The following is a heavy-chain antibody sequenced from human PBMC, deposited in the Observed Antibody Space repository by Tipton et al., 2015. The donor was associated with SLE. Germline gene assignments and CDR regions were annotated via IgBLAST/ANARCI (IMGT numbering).Heavy chain of an antibody. J-gene: IGHJ3*02. D-gene: IGHD6-19*01. Sequence: TLSLTCTVSGGSISSYYWSWIRQPPGKGLEWIGDIYYSGSTNYNPSLKSRVTISVDTSKNQFSLKLSSVTAADTAVYYCARAPRLGAFDIWGQGTMVTVSS. CDR1: GGSISSYY. CDR2: IYYSGST. V-gene: IGHV4-59*08. CDR3: ARAPRLGAFDI.